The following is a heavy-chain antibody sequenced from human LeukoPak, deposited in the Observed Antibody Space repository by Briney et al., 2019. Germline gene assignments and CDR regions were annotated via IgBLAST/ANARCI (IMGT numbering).Heavy chain of an antibody. D-gene: IGHD3-22*01. CDR1: GFTFSSYA. J-gene: IGHJ5*02. CDR2: LSGSGGST. V-gene: IGHV3-23*01. Sequence: GGSLRLSCAASGFTFSSYAMSWVRQAPGRGLEWVSSLSGSGGSTHYADSVKGRFTISRDNSKNTLYLQMNSLRAEDTAVYYCAKSSHVQVLVYYLDPWGQGTLVTVSS. CDR3: AKSSHVQVLVYYLDP.